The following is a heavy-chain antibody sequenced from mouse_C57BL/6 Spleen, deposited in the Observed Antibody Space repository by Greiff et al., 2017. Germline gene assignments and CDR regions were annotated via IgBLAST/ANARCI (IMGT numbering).Heavy chain of an antibody. CDR2: IWWDDDK. CDR3: ARPGFITTVVDWYFDV. D-gene: IGHD1-1*01. J-gene: IGHJ1*03. CDR1: GFSLSTFGMG. V-gene: IGHV8-8*01. Sequence: QVQLKESGPGILQPSQTLSLTCSFSGFSLSTFGMGVGWIRQPSGKGLEWLAHIWWDDDKYYNPALKSRLTISKDTSKNQVFLKIANVDTADTATYYCARPGFITTVVDWYFDVWGTGTTVTVSS.